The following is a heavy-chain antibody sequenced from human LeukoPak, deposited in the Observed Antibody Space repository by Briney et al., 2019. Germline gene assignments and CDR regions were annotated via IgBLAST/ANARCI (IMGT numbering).Heavy chain of an antibody. Sequence: NPSQTLSLTCTVAGASISSGGYYWGWIRQHPGKGLEWIGYIYYSGSTYYNPSLKSRVTISVDTSKNHFSLKLSSVTAADTAVYYCARINPGYGRFRNFDYWGQGTLVTVSS. V-gene: IGHV4-31*03. J-gene: IGHJ4*02. CDR1: GASISSGGYY. CDR2: IYYSGST. D-gene: IGHD5-18*01. CDR3: ARINPGYGRFRNFDY.